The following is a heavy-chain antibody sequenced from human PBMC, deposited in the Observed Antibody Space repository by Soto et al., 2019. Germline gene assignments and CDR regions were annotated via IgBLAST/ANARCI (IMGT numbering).Heavy chain of an antibody. CDR2: ISDSGST. V-gene: IGHV3-23*01. J-gene: IGHJ4*02. Sequence: EVQLLESGGALVQPGGSLRLSCAASGFTFSNHAMNWVRQAPGKGLEWVSTISDSGSTYYADSVQGRFTIXXXXXXXXXXXXXXXXXAEDTAVYYCARDPGGHYCTSTSCLYFFDHWGQGTLVIVSS. D-gene: IGHD2-2*01. CDR1: GFTFSNHA. CDR3: ARDPGGHYCTSTSCLYFFDH.